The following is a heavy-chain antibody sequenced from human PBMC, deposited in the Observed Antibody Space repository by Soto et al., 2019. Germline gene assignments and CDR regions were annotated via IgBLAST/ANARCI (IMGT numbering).Heavy chain of an antibody. V-gene: IGHV1-8*01. CDR1: GYTFTSCD. CDR3: ARYADFYDSSGYYYFDY. D-gene: IGHD3-22*01. J-gene: IGHJ4*02. CDR2: MNPNSGNT. Sequence: ASVKVSCKASGYTFTSCDINWVRQATGQGLEWMGWMNPNSGNTGYAQKFQGRVTMTRNTSISTAYMELSSLRSEDTAVYYCARYADFYDSSGYYYFDYWGQGTLVTVSS.